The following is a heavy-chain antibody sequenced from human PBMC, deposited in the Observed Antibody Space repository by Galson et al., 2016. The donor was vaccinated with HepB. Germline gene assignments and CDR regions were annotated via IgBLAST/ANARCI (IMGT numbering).Heavy chain of an antibody. Sequence: SLRLSCAASGFSFSHHWMIWGRQAPGKGLEWVAYINQDGSQKDYVDSVKGRITISWDNAKNSLYLQMNSLRAEDTAVYYCASSHIPYYYDYWGQGTLVTGSS. V-gene: IGHV3-7*02. D-gene: IGHD2-2*02. CDR2: INQDGSQK. J-gene: IGHJ4*02. CDR1: GFSFSHHW. CDR3: ASSHIPYYYDY.